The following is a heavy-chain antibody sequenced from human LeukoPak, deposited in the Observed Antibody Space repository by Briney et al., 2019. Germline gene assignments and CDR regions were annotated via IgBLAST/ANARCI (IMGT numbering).Heavy chain of an antibody. V-gene: IGHV3-30*02. Sequence: GGSLRLSCGASGFTFSSSAMHWVRQGPGKGLEWVAYIAHHGNNKYYADSVKGRFTISRDNSKGSLYLQMNSLRADDTAVYYCAKDGAWSCTDWGQGTLVRVSS. J-gene: IGHJ4*02. CDR1: GFTFSSSA. CDR3: AKDGAWSCTD. D-gene: IGHD2-21*02. CDR2: IAHHGNNK.